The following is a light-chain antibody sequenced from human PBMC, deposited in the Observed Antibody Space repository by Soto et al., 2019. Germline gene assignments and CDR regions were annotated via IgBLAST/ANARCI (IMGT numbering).Light chain of an antibody. CDR3: CSYTTSNTRQIV. J-gene: IGLJ1*01. CDR2: DVS. Sequence: QSVLTQPASVSGSPGQSITISCTGTSSDVGGYNYVSWYQQHPGKATKFMIYDVSNRPSGVSNRFSGSKSGNTASLTISVLQAEDEAHYFCCSYTTSNTRQIVFGTGTKVTVL. CDR1: SSDVGGYNY. V-gene: IGLV2-14*01.